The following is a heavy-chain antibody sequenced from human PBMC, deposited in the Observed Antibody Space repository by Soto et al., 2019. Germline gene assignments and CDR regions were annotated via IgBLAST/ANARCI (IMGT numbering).Heavy chain of an antibody. CDR2: INAGNGNT. Sequence: GASVKVSCKASGYTFTSYAMHWVRQAPGQRLEWMGWINAGNGNTKYSRKFQGRVTITRDTSASTAYMELSSLRSEDTAVYYCARDRXQLNWFDPWGQGTLVTVSS. D-gene: IGHD6-13*01. V-gene: IGHV1-3*01. CDR3: ARDRXQLNWFDP. J-gene: IGHJ5*02. CDR1: GYTFTSYA.